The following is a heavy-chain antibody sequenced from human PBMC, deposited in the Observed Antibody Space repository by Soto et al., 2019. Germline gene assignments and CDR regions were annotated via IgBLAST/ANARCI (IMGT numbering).Heavy chain of an antibody. V-gene: IGHV1-46*01. J-gene: IGHJ4*02. CDR1: GYTFTSYY. CDR3: ARDNDGAYSSGWYPTCLDY. Sequence: ASVKVSCKASGYTFTSYYMHWVRQAPGQGLEWMGIINPSGGSTSCAQKFQGRVTMTRDTSTSTVYMELSSLRSEDTAVYYCARDNDGAYSSGWYPTCLDYWGQGTLVTVSS. D-gene: IGHD6-19*01. CDR2: INPSGGST.